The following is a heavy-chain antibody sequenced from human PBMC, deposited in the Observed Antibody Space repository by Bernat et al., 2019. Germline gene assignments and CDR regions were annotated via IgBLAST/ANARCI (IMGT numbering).Heavy chain of an antibody. D-gene: IGHD3-10*01. J-gene: IGHJ6*02. V-gene: IGHV3-30-3*01. CDR3: ARDPYGSGSYYYSYYYGMDV. CDR1: GFTFSSYA. Sequence: QVQLVESGGGVVQPGRSLRLSCAASGFTFSSYAMHWVRQAPGKGLECVAVISYDGSNKYCAGSVKGRFTISSDNSKNTLYLQMNSLRAEDTAVYYCARDPYGSGSYYYSYYYGMDVWGQGTTVTVSS. CDR2: ISYDGSNK.